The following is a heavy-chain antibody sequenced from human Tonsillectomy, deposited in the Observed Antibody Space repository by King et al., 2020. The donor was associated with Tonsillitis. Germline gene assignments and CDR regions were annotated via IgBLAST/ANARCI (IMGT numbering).Heavy chain of an antibody. Sequence: VQLVESGAEVKKPGASVKVSCKASGYSFTGYYMHWVRQAPGQGIEWMGWINPNSGGTNYAQKFQGRVTMTRDTSISIVYMELSRLRSDDTAVFYCARDGGTAVTGSGMDVWGQGTTVTVSS. D-gene: IGHD6-19*01. J-gene: IGHJ6*02. CDR3: ARDGGTAVTGSGMDV. V-gene: IGHV1-2*02. CDR1: GYSFTGYY. CDR2: INPNSGGT.